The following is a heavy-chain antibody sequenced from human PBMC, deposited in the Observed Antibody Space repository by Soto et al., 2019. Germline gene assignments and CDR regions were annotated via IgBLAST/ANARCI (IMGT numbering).Heavy chain of an antibody. CDR1: GFTFSSYS. J-gene: IGHJ6*02. D-gene: IGHD2-2*01. V-gene: IGHV3-48*02. CDR2: ISSSSSTI. Sequence: GGSLRLSCAASGFTFSSYSMNWVRQAPGKGLEWVSYISSSSSTIYYADSVKGRFTISRDNAKNSLYLQMNSLRDEDTAVYYCARVLGCSSTSCTKYYYGMDVWGQGTTVTVS. CDR3: ARVLGCSSTSCTKYYYGMDV.